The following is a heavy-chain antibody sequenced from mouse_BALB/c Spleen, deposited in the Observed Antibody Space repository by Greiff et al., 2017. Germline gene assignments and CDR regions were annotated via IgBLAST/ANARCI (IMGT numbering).Heavy chain of an antibody. CDR3: ARSTMIKALDY. Sequence: QVQLQQSGAELVMPGASVKMSCTASGYTFTDYWMHWVKQRPGQGLEWIGAIDTSDSYTSYNQKFKGKATLTVDETSSTAYMQLSSLTSEASAVYYSARSTMIKALDYWGQGTTLTVSS. J-gene: IGHJ2*01. CDR1: GYTFTDYW. D-gene: IGHD2-4*01. CDR2: IDTSDSYT. V-gene: IGHV1-69*01.